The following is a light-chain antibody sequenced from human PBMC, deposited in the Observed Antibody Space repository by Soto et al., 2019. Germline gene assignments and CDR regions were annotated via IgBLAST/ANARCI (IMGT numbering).Light chain of an antibody. CDR1: SSNIGSNY. CDR2: RNN. CDR3: AAWDDSLSGVV. J-gene: IGLJ2*01. V-gene: IGLV1-47*01. Sequence: QAVVTQPPSASGTPGQRVTISCSGSSSNIGSNYVFWYKHLPGTPPKLLIYRNNRRPSGVPYRFSGSKSGTTASLAISGLRYEDETDYYCAAWDDSLSGVVFGGGTKLTVL.